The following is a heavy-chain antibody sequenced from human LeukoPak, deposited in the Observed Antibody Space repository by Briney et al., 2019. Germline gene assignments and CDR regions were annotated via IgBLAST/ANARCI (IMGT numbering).Heavy chain of an antibody. D-gene: IGHD1-14*01. V-gene: IGHV5-51*01. Sequence: GESLKISFKASGXSFISYCIGWVRQMPGKGLEWMGIMYPGDSDTRYSPSFQGQVTISADKSIGTAYLQWSSLKAPDTAMYYCARHTGRYFDIWGRGILVTVSS. CDR2: MYPGDSDT. CDR3: ARHTGRYFDI. J-gene: IGHJ2*01. CDR1: GXSFISYC.